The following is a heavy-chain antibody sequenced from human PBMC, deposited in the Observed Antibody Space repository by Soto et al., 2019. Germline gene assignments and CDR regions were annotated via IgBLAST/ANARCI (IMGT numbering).Heavy chain of an antibody. CDR1: GFTFSSYS. Sequence: GGSLRLSCAASGFTFSSYSMNWVRQAPGKGLEWVSYISSSSSTIYYADSVKGRFTISRDNAKNSLYLQMNSLRDEDTAVYYCARDSAYDFWSGCLDYWGQGTLVTVSS. CDR2: ISSSSSTI. D-gene: IGHD3-3*01. CDR3: ARDSAYDFWSGCLDY. J-gene: IGHJ4*02. V-gene: IGHV3-48*02.